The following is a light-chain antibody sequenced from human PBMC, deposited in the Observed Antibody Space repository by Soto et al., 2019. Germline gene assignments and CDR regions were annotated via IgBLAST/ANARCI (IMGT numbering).Light chain of an antibody. J-gene: IGLJ2*01. CDR1: GGSIANNY. CDR2: EDN. CDR3: QSYDSGTVV. V-gene: IGLV6-57*02. Sequence: NFMLTQPHSVSASPGKTITISCTGSGGSIANNYVQWYQQRPGSAPTTVIYEDNHRPSGVPDRFSGSIDSSSNSASLIISGLKAEDEADYYCQSYDSGTVVFGGGTKLTVL.